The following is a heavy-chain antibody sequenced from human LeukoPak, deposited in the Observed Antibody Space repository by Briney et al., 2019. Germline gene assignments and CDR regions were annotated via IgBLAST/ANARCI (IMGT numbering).Heavy chain of an antibody. CDR2: INPNSGGT. V-gene: IGHV1-2*02. D-gene: IGHD3-9*01. Sequence: GASVKVSCKASGYTFTGYYMHWVRQAPGQGLEWMGWINPNSGGTNYAQKFQGRVTMTRDTSISTAYMELSRLRSDDTAVYYCARDRDILTVGAYYYYYMDVWGKGTTVTISS. CDR1: GYTFTGYY. CDR3: ARDRDILTVGAYYYYYMDV. J-gene: IGHJ6*03.